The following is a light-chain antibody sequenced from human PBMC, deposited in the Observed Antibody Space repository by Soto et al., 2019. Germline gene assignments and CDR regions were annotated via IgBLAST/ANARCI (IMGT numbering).Light chain of an antibody. CDR2: GAT. Sequence: EIVLTKSPGALSLSTGERATLSCRASQRVSSSYLAWYQQKPGQAPRLLIYGATSRATGIPDRFSGSGSGTDFTLTISRLEPEDFAVYYFQQYGSSPWTFGQGTKVEIK. CDR1: QRVSSSY. CDR3: QQYGSSPWT. V-gene: IGKV3-20*01. J-gene: IGKJ1*01.